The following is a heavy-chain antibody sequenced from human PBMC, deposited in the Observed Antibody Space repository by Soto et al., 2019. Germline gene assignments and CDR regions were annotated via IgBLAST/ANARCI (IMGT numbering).Heavy chain of an antibody. CDR1: GFTFSNAW. V-gene: IGHV3-15*01. D-gene: IGHD4-17*01. J-gene: IGHJ4*02. CDR2: IKRNTDGGTT. Sequence: EVQLVESGGGLVKPGGSHRLSCAASGFTFSNAWMSWVRQAPGKGLEWVGRIKRNTDGGTTDYAAPVQGRFTISRDDSKNTLYLQMDSLKIEDTAVYYCTTGMTTVTAGFDYWGQGTLVTFSS. CDR3: TTGMTTVTAGFDY.